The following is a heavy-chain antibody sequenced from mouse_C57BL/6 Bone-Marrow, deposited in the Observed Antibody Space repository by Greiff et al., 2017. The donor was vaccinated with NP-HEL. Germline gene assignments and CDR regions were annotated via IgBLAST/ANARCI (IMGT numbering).Heavy chain of an antibody. D-gene: IGHD2-3*01. J-gene: IGHJ2*01. Sequence: VQLQQPGAELVKPGASVKLSCKASGYTFTSYWITWVKQRPGQGLEWIGDIYPGSGSTNYNEKFKSKATLTVDTPSSTAYMQLSSLTSEDSAFYYCARDGYYVLDYWGQGTTLTVSS. CDR3: ARDGYYVLDY. V-gene: IGHV1-55*01. CDR1: GYTFTSYW. CDR2: IYPGSGST.